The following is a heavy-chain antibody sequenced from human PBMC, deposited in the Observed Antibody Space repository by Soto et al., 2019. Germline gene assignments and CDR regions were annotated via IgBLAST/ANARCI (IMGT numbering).Heavy chain of an antibody. J-gene: IGHJ5*02. D-gene: IGHD1-26*01. CDR3: ARAGIVATTQLGWFDP. Sequence: QVQLVESGGGVVQPGRSLRLSCTASGFTFSNYGIHWVRQAPGKGLEWVAVIWPDGNNKYYPDSVKGRFTISRDNSKNTLYLQMNSLRAEDKAVYYCARAGIVATTQLGWFDPWGQGTLVTVSS. V-gene: IGHV3-33*01. CDR1: GFTFSNYG. CDR2: IWPDGNNK.